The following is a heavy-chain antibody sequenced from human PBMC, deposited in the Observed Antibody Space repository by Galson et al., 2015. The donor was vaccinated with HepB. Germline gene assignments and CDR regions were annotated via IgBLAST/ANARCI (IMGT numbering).Heavy chain of an antibody. CDR3: ARTTVLLWFGELSSGGVDY. V-gene: IGHV3-7*01. CDR2: IKQDGSEK. J-gene: IGHJ4*02. CDR1: GFTFSSYW. D-gene: IGHD3-10*01. Sequence: SLRLSCAASGFTFSSYWMSWVRQAPGKGLEWVANIKQDGSEKYYVDSVKGRFTISRDNAKNSLYLQMNSLRAEDTAVYYCARTTVLLWFGELSSGGVDYWGQGTLVTVSS.